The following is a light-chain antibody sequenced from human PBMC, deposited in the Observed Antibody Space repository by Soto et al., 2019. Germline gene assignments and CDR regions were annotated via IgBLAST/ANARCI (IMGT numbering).Light chain of an antibody. J-gene: IGKJ4*01. CDR2: AAS. CDR1: QNINNY. V-gene: IGKV1-39*01. Sequence: DIQMPQSPSSLSASGGYRVTITYQASQNINNYLNWYQQKPGKAPKLLIYAASTLQSGVPSRFSGSGSWTDFTLSSSSLQPEDFATYYCQQTYSTPLTFGGGTKVDIK. CDR3: QQTYSTPLT.